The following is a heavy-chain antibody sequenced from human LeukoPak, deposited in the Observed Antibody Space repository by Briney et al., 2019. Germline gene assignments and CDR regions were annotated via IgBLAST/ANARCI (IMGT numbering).Heavy chain of an antibody. V-gene: IGHV1-69*04. CDR1: GGTFSSYA. CDR3: ARELYDSSGYYPYNWFDP. J-gene: IGHJ5*02. Sequence: GASVKVSCKASGGTFSSYAISWVRQAPGQGLEWMGRIIPILGIANYAQKFQGRVTITADKSTSTAYMELSSLRSEDTAVYYCARELYDSSGYYPYNWFDPWGQGTLVTVSS. CDR2: IIPILGIA. D-gene: IGHD3-22*01.